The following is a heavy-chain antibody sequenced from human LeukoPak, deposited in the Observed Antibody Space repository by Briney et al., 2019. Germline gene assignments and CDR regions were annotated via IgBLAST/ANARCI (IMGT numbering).Heavy chain of an antibody. Sequence: PSETLSLTCAVSGYSISSGYFWGWIRQPPGKGLEWIGSIYHSGSTYYNPSLKSRVTISVDTSKNQFSLKLSSVTAADTAVYYCARRLTGGREAFDIWGQGTMVTVSS. CDR3: ARRLTGGREAFDI. V-gene: IGHV4-38-2*01. D-gene: IGHD1-14*01. J-gene: IGHJ3*02. CDR2: IYHSGST. CDR1: GYSISSGYF.